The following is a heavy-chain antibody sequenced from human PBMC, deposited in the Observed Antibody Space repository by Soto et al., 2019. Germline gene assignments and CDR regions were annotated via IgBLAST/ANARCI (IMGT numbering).Heavy chain of an antibody. CDR2: IYSGGST. Sequence: EVQLVESGGGLVQPGGSLRLSCAASGFTVSSNYMSWVRQAPGKGLEWVSVIYSGGSTYYADSVKGRFTISRDNSKNTLYLQMNSLRAEDTAVYYCARGGGYIVVVPASSSWGQGTLVTVSS. D-gene: IGHD2-2*01. V-gene: IGHV3-66*01. CDR3: ARGGGYIVVVPASSS. J-gene: IGHJ5*02. CDR1: GFTVSSNY.